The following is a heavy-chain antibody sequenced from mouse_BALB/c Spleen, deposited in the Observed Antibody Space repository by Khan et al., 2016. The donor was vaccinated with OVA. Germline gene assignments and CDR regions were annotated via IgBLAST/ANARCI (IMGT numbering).Heavy chain of an antibody. Sequence: QVQLQQSGAELARPGASVKMSCKASGYTFTSYTMHWVKQRPGQGLEWIGYINPSNTYTNYNQKFKDKATLTADKSSNTAYMQLRSLTSEDSAVYCCVRSGAYYRCDGYFDVWGAGTTVTVSS. D-gene: IGHD2-14*01. CDR3: VRSGAYYRCDGYFDV. J-gene: IGHJ1*01. CDR2: INPSNTYT. V-gene: IGHV1-4*01. CDR1: GYTFTSYT.